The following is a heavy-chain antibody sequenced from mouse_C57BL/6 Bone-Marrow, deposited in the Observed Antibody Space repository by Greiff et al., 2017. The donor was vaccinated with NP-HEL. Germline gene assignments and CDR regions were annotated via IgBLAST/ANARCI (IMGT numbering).Heavy chain of an antibody. Sequence: VQLQQPGAELVRPGASVKMSCKASGYTFTSYWITWVKQRPGQGLEWIGDIYPGSGSTNYNEKFKGKATLTVDTSSSPAYMQLSSLTSEDSAVDDCAYWDQWEFDDGGKGTTLTVSS. D-gene: IGHD4-1*01. J-gene: IGHJ2*01. CDR1: GYTFTSYW. CDR3: AYWDQWEFDD. V-gene: IGHV1-55*01. CDR2: IYPGSGST.